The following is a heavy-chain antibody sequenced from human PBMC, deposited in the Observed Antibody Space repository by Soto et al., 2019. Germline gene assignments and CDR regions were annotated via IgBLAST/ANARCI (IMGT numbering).Heavy chain of an antibody. D-gene: IGHD4-17*01. J-gene: IGHJ4*02. V-gene: IGHV3-23*01. CDR2: ISGSGGTT. Sequence: EVQLLESGGGLVQPGGSLRLSCATSGFTFSTYAMSWVRQSPGKGLDWVSAISGSGGTTFHADSVKGRFTISRDNSKNTLYLQMDSLRAEDTALYYCARRARTTVAYSPVDYWGQGTLVTVSS. CDR3: ARRARTTVAYSPVDY. CDR1: GFTFSTYA.